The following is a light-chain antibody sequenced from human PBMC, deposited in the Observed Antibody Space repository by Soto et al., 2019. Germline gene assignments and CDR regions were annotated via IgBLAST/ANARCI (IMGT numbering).Light chain of an antibody. Sequence: QSALTQPASVSGSPGQSITISCTGTSSDVGGYNYVSWYQQHPGKAPKLMIYDVSNRPSGVSNRFSGSKSGNTASLTISGLQAADDADYYCSSYTSSSIVFGTGTKLTVL. CDR3: SSYTSSSIV. CDR1: SSDVGGYNY. J-gene: IGLJ1*01. CDR2: DVS. V-gene: IGLV2-14*01.